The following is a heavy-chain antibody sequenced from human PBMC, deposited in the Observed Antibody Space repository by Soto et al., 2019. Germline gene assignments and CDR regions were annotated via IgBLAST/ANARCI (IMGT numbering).Heavy chain of an antibody. CDR3: AREGTTVDSYYYYGMDV. CDR2: IHHSGST. V-gene: IGHV4-4*02. Sequence: SETLSLTCTVSAGSISSRNWWTWVRQSPGKGLQWIGEIHHSGSTNYNPSLTSRVTISVDTSKNQFSLKLSSVTAADTAVYYCAREGTTVDSYYYYGMDVWGQGTTVTVSS. CDR1: AGSISSRNW. D-gene: IGHD1-1*01. J-gene: IGHJ6*02.